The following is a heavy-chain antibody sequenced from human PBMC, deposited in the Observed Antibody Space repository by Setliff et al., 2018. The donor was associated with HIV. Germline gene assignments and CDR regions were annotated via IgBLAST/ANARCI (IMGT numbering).Heavy chain of an antibody. CDR1: GYSFTNHY. Sequence: ASVKVSCKPSGYSFTNHYMHWVRQAPGQGLEWMGVINPTGGSTRNTQKFQGRVAMTRDTSTSTVYMELSSLRSEDTAVYYCARDHCSSSGCYEYSYYGMDVWGQGTTVTV. CDR2: INPTGGST. D-gene: IGHD2-2*01. J-gene: IGHJ6*02. V-gene: IGHV1-46*01. CDR3: ARDHCSSSGCYEYSYYGMDV.